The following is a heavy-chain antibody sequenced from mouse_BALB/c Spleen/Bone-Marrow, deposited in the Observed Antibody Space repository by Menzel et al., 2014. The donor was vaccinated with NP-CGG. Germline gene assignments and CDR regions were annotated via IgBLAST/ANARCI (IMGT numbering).Heavy chain of an antibody. CDR3: TRAMITRAWFAY. CDR1: GYTFTSYW. J-gene: IGHJ3*01. Sequence: VQLQQSGTVLAGPGASVKMSCKASGYTFTSYWMHWVKQRPGQGPEWIGAIYPGNSDTSYNQKFKGKAKLTAVTSTSTAYMELSSLTNEDSAVYYCTRAMITRAWFAYWGQGTLVTVSA. V-gene: IGHV1-5*01. CDR2: IYPGNSDT. D-gene: IGHD2-4*01.